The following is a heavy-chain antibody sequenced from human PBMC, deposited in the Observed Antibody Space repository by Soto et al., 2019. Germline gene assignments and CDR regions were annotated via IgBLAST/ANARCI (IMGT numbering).Heavy chain of an antibody. CDR2: IIPILGET. J-gene: IGHJ6*02. CDR3: ARGLGGRMDD. D-gene: IGHD3-16*01. Sequence: QVQLVQSGAEVKKPGSSVRVSCKASGTIFSSYTISWVRQAPGQGLEWMGRIIPILGETNSAQKFQGRVTLTADKSTNTADMELNSLRLEDTDLDYCARGLGGRMDDWGQGTTVTVSS. CDR1: GTIFSSYT. V-gene: IGHV1-69*08.